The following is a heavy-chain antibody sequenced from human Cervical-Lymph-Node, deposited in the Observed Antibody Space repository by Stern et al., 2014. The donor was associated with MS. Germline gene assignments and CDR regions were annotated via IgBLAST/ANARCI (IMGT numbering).Heavy chain of an antibody. CDR1: GFTFSSYS. J-gene: IGHJ4*02. Sequence: EVQLEESEGGLVKPGGSLRLSCAASGFTFSSYSMNWVRQAPGKGLEWVSSISSSSSYIYYADSVKGRFTISRDNAKNSLYLQMNSLRAEDTAVYYCARLKVWGNPDGDYWGQGTLVTVSS. D-gene: IGHD7-27*01. CDR3: ARLKVWGNPDGDY. CDR2: ISSSSSYI. V-gene: IGHV3-21*01.